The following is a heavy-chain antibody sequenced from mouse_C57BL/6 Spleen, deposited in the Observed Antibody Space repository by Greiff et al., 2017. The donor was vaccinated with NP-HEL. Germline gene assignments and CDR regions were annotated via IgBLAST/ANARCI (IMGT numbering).Heavy chain of an antibody. Sequence: QVQLQQPGAELVRPGSSVKLSCKASGYTFTSYWMHWVKQRPIQGLEWIGNIDPSDSETHYNQKFKDKATLTVDKSSSTAYMQLSSLTSEDSAVYYCAREGTTVALDYWGQGTTLTVSS. D-gene: IGHD1-1*01. CDR2: IDPSDSET. J-gene: IGHJ2*01. CDR1: GYTFTSYW. CDR3: AREGTTVALDY. V-gene: IGHV1-52*01.